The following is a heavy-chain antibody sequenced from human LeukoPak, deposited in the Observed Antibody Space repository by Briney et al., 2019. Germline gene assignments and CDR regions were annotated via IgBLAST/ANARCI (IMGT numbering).Heavy chain of an antibody. J-gene: IGHJ4*02. CDR1: GYTFRNYG. Sequence: ASVKVSCKASGYTFRNYGITWVRQAPGQGLEWMGWIGTYNGNTDYAQKFQGRVIMTADTSTTTAHMELRSLRSDDTAVYYCARGRLKRVPFTKVAGALNYWGQGTRVTVSS. CDR2: IGTYNGNT. V-gene: IGHV1-18*01. D-gene: IGHD6-19*01. CDR3: ARGRLKRVPFTKVAGALNY.